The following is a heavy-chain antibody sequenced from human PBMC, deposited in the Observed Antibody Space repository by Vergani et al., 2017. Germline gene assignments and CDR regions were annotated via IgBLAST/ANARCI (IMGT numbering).Heavy chain of an antibody. CDR3: ARSRVGSCLVGY. J-gene: IGHJ4*02. CDR1: GFTFSSYG. D-gene: IGHD3-10*01. Sequence: QVQLVESGGGVVQPGRSLRLSCAASGFTFSSYGMHWVRQAPGKGLEWVAVIWYDGSNKYYADSVKGRFTISRDNSKNALYLQMNRLRAEDTALYYCARSRVGSCLVGYWGQGTLV. CDR2: IWYDGSNK. V-gene: IGHV3-33*01.